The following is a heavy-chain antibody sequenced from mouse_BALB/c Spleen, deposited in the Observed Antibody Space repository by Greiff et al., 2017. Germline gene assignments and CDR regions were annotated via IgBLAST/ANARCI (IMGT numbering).Heavy chain of an antibody. D-gene: IGHD2-2*01. Sequence: EVKLQESGAELVKPGASVKLSCTASGFNIKDTYMHWVKQRPEQGLEWIGRIDPANGNTKYDPKFQGKATITADTSSNTAYLQLSSLTSEDTAVYYCAREGLWLRRGYWYFDVWGAGTTVTVSS. CDR3: AREGLWLRRGYWYFDV. CDR2: IDPANGNT. CDR1: GFNIKDTY. V-gene: IGHV14-3*02. J-gene: IGHJ1*01.